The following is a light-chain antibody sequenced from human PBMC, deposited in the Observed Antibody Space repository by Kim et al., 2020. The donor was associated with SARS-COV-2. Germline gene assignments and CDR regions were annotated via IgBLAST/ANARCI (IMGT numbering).Light chain of an antibody. CDR2: GAS. J-gene: IGKJ2*01. Sequence: SPGARAPLSCRASQSVISTFAWYQQTPGQAPRLLIYGASTRATGIPARCSGSGSGTEFTLTISSLQSEDFAVYYCQQYNNWPPRYTFGQGTKLEI. V-gene: IGKV3-15*01. CDR3: QQYNNWPPRYT. CDR1: QSVIST.